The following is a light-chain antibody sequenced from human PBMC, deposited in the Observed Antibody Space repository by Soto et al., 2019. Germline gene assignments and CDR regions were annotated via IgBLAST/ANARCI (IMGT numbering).Light chain of an antibody. CDR1: SSDVGTYKF. V-gene: IGLV2-23*01. Sequence: QSALTQPASVSGSPGQSITISCTGTSSDVGTYKFVSWYQQHPGKVPTLMIHEGTKLPSGVSNRFSGSRSGNTATLTISGLQPEDEANYYCCAYAGTSFWVFGGGTKLTVL. J-gene: IGLJ3*02. CDR3: CAYAGTSFWV. CDR2: EGT.